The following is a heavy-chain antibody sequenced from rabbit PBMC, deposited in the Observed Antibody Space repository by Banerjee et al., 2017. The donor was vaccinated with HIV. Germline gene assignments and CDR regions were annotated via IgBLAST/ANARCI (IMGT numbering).Heavy chain of an antibody. CDR3: ATYNDYDGDFNF. CDR1: GIDFSSRYW. V-gene: IGHV1S45*01. Sequence: QQQLEESGGGLVKPGGTLTLTCKASGIDFSSRYWICWVRQAPGKGLEWIACIYAGSGGITYYASWAKGRFTISKTSSTTVTLQMTSLTAADTATYFCATYNDYDGDFNFWGPGTLVTVS. J-gene: IGHJ4*01. D-gene: IGHD2-1*01. CDR2: IYAGSGGIT.